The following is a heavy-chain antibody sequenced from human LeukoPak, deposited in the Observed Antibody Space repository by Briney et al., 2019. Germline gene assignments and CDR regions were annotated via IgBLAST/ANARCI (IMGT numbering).Heavy chain of an antibody. J-gene: IGHJ4*02. Sequence: SGGSLRLSCAASGFTFSSYAMSWVRQAPGKGLEWVSAISGSGGSTYYADSVKGRFTISRDSSKNTLYLQMNSLRAEDTAVYYCAEVSGYCSGGSCYDYWGQGTLVTVSS. CDR1: GFTFSSYA. V-gene: IGHV3-23*01. CDR2: ISGSGGST. D-gene: IGHD2-15*01. CDR3: AEVSGYCSGGSCYDY.